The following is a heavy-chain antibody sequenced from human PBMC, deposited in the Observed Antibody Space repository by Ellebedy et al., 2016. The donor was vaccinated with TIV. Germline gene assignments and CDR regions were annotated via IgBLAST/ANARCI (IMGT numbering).Heavy chain of an antibody. V-gene: IGHV3-53*01. Sequence: GESLKISCAASGFTVSSNYMTWVRQAPGKGLEWVSVIYSGGSTYYADSVKGRFTISRDNSNNTLYLQMNSLRAEDTAVYYCARDPYGGNLLVYWGQGTLVTVSS. CDR1: GFTVSSNY. CDR2: IYSGGST. CDR3: ARDPYGGNLLVY. D-gene: IGHD4-23*01. J-gene: IGHJ4*02.